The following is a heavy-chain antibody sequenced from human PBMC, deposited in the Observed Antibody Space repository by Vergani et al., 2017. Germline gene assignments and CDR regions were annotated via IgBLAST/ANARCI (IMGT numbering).Heavy chain of an antibody. CDR2: ISSNGGST. V-gene: IGHV3-64*01. Sequence: EVQLVESGGGLVQPGGSLRLSCAASGFTFSSYAMHWVRQAPGKGLEYVSAISSNGGSTYYANSVKGRFTISRDNSKNTLYLQMGSLRAEDTAVYYCARVRITMVRGVYHYFDYWGQGTLVTVSS. J-gene: IGHJ4*02. CDR3: ARVRITMVRGVYHYFDY. CDR1: GFTFSSYA. D-gene: IGHD3-10*01.